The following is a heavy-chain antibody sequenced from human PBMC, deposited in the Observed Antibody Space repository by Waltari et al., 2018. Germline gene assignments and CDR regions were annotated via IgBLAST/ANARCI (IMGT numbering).Heavy chain of an antibody. Sequence: EVQLVESGGGLVQPGGSLRLSCAASGISFSSFWMTWVRQGAGKGVEWVGNIKQDGSEEYYVDSVKGRFTISKDNAKNSLYLQMNSLRAEDTAVYFCARERRGQSGWYYFDFWGQGSLVTVSS. J-gene: IGHJ4*02. CDR1: GISFSSFW. D-gene: IGHD6-19*01. V-gene: IGHV3-7*01. CDR2: IKQDGSEE. CDR3: ARERRGQSGWYYFDF.